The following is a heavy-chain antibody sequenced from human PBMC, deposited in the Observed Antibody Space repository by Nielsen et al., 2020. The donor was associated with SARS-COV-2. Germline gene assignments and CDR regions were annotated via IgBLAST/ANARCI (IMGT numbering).Heavy chain of an antibody. J-gene: IGHJ4*02. D-gene: IGHD2-15*01. CDR2: IYHSGSA. CDR1: GYSISNGYY. CDR3: ARSDCNGGTCLFDY. V-gene: IGHV4-38-2*02. Sequence: SETLSLTCNVSGYSISNGYYWGWIRLSPGKGLERFGSIYHSGSANYNPSLRSRVTISVDTSKNQFSLKVTSVTAADTAVYYCARSDCNGGTCLFDYWGQGTLVTVSS.